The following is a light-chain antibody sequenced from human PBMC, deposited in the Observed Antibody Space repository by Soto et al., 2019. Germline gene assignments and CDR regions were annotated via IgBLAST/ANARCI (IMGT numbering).Light chain of an antibody. Sequence: QSALTQPASVSGSPGQSITISCTGTSSDVGSYNLVSWYQQHPGNAPKLMIYEGSKRPSGVSNRFFGSKSGNTASLTISGLQVEDEADYYCCSFARGSTLVFGGGTKRTVL. V-gene: IGLV2-23*01. J-gene: IGLJ3*02. CDR1: SSDVGSYNL. CDR3: CSFARGSTLV. CDR2: EGS.